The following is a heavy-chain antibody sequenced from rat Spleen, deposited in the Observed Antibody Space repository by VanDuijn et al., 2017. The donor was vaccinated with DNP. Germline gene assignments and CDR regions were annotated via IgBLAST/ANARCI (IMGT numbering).Heavy chain of an antibody. D-gene: IGHD1-8*01. CDR3: ARRRLPYWYFDF. J-gene: IGHJ1*01. CDR1: GYTFSSYY. V-gene: IGHV1-43*01. CDR2: INAGSGGT. Sequence: QVQLQQSGAELAKPGSSVKISCKASGYTFSSYYITWIKQTTGQGLEYIGYINAGSGGTNYNEKFKGKATLTVDKSSRTAFMQLSSLTPDDSAVYYCARRRLPYWYFDFWGPGTMVTVSS.